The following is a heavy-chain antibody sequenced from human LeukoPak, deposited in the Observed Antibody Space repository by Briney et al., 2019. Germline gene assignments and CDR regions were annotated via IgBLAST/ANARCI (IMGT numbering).Heavy chain of an antibody. J-gene: IGHJ4*02. CDR3: AKVLYSGSLSY. D-gene: IGHD1-26*01. CDR2: ISGSGGST. Sequence: GGSLRPSCAASGFTFSSYAMSWVRQAPGKGLEWVSAISGSGGSTYYADSVKGRFTISRDNSKNTLYLQMNSLRAEDTAVYYCAKVLYSGSLSYWGQGTLVTVSS. CDR1: GFTFSSYA. V-gene: IGHV3-23*01.